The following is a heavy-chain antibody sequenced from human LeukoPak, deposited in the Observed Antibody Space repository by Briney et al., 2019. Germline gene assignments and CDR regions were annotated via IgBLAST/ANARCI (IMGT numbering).Heavy chain of an antibody. V-gene: IGHV1-2*02. D-gene: IGHD1-14*01. J-gene: IGHJ4*02. CDR1: GYTFTTYG. CDR3: TREETGITCPGAN. Sequence: ASVKVSCKASGYTFTTYGISWVRQAPEQGLEWMGWFNPKGGGTKYAQKFQGRVTMTWDTSSNTAYMELSRLSSEDTAVYYFTREETGITCPGANWGQGTLVTVSS. CDR2: FNPKGGGT.